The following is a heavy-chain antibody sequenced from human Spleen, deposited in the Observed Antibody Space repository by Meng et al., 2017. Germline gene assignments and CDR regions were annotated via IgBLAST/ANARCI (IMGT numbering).Heavy chain of an antibody. CDR3: AKDKPYYYDSSAYYYAS. V-gene: IGHV3-23*01. Sequence: GESLKISCAASGFTFSSYAMSWVRQAPGKGLEWVSSISGSGAGTYYADSVKGRFTISRDNSKNTVYLQMNSLRAGDTAVYYCAKDKPYYYDSSAYYYASWGQGTRVTVSS. J-gene: IGHJ5*02. D-gene: IGHD3-22*01. CDR2: ISGSGAGT. CDR1: GFTFSSYA.